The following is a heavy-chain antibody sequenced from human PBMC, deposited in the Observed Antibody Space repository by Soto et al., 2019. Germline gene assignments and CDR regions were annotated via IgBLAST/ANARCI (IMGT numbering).Heavy chain of an antibody. D-gene: IGHD5-18*01. CDR3: ASVKYSPPYYYYYGMDV. Sequence: QVQLVQSGAEVKKPGASVKVSCKASGYTFTSYGISWVRQAPGQGPEWMGWISAYNGNTNYAQKVQGRVTMTTDTSTSTAYMELRSLRSDDTAVYYCASVKYSPPYYYYYGMDVWGQGTTVTVSS. V-gene: IGHV1-18*01. CDR1: GYTFTSYG. J-gene: IGHJ6*02. CDR2: ISAYNGNT.